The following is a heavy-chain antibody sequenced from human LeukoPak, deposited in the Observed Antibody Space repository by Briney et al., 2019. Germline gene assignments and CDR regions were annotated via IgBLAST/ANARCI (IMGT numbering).Heavy chain of an antibody. CDR1: GFTLNGYW. CDR2: INTDGSST. CDR3: ARVGPLRFLEWFPFDY. V-gene: IGHV3-74*01. D-gene: IGHD3-3*01. Sequence: GGSLRLSCAAPGFTLNGYWMHWVRQAPGKGLVWVSRINTDGSSTSYADSAKGRFTISRDNAKNTLYLQMNSLRAEDTAVYYCARVGPLRFLEWFPFDYWGQGTLVTVSS. J-gene: IGHJ4*02.